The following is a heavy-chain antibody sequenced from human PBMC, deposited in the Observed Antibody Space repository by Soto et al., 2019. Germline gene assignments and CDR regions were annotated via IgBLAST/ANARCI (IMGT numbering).Heavy chain of an antibody. CDR1: GFAFGSYW. Sequence: VQLVESGGGLAQPGGSLRLSCAASGFAFGSYWMHWVRQAPGKGLVWVSRISQDGAIATQADSVKGRFTISRDNAKNTLFLQMNSLRADDTAVYYCLRDQRHWNEFADQWGQGTLVTVS. CDR2: ISQDGAIA. CDR3: LRDQRHWNEFADQ. D-gene: IGHD1-1*01. J-gene: IGHJ4*02. V-gene: IGHV3-74*01.